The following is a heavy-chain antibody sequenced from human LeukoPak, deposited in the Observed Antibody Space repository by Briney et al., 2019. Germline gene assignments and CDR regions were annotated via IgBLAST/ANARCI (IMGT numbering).Heavy chain of an antibody. D-gene: IGHD3-10*01. V-gene: IGHV1-2*02. CDR3: ARANYGSGSYYAD. J-gene: IGHJ4*02. CDR1: GYTFTSYD. Sequence: ASAKVSCKASGYTFTSYDINWVRQATGQGLEWMGWINPNSGGTNYAQKFQGRVTMTRDTSISTAYMELSRLRSDDTAVYYCARANYGSGSYYADWGQGTLVTVSS. CDR2: INPNSGGT.